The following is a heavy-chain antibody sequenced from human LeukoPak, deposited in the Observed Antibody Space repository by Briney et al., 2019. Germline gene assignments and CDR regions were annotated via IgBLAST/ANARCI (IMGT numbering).Heavy chain of an antibody. Sequence: PSETLSLTCTVSGGSISSYYWSWIRQPAGKGLEWIGRIYTSGSTNYNPSLKSRVTMSVDTSKNQFTLKLSSVTAADTAVYYCARGPSYYDFWSGYPHDAFDIWGQGTMITVSS. CDR3: ARGPSYYDFWSGYPHDAFDI. J-gene: IGHJ3*02. CDR2: IYTSGST. CDR1: GGSISSYY. V-gene: IGHV4-4*07. D-gene: IGHD3-3*01.